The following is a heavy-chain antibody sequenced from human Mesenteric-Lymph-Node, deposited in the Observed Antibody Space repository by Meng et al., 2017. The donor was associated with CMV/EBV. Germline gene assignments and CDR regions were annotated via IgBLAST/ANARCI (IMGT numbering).Heavy chain of an antibody. V-gene: IGHV5-51*01. J-gene: IGHJ6*02. CDR1: GYSFKNYW. D-gene: IGHD3-10*01. CDR2: IYPGDSDT. CDR3: ARLLTGSYTYYGMDV. Sequence: TVSCKAAGYSFKNYWIGWVRRTPGKGLACLGIIYPGDSDTRYSPSFQGQVTMSADKSVKTAYLQWNSLKASDSAIYFCARLLTGSYTYYGMDVWGHGTTVTVSS.